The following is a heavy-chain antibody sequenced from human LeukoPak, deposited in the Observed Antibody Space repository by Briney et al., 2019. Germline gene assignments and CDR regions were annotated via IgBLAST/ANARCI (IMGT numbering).Heavy chain of an antibody. CDR3: ANYDGAPRS. Sequence: PSETLSLTCTVSGDSISSSSYYWGWIRQPPGKGLEWIGSIYYSGSTYYNPSLKSRVTISVDTSKNQFSLKLSSVTAADTAVYYCANYDGAPRSWGQGTLVTVSS. J-gene: IGHJ4*02. D-gene: IGHD3-16*01. CDR1: GDSISSSSYY. CDR2: IYYSGST. V-gene: IGHV4-39*01.